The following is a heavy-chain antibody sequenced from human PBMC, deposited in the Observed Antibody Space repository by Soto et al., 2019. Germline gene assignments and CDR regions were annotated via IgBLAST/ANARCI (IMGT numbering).Heavy chain of an antibody. CDR1: VFTFSSYS. CDR2: INKNGGEK. CDR3: ARPWDTAMVSTWNY. V-gene: IGHV3-7*03. J-gene: IGHJ4*02. D-gene: IGHD5-18*01. Sequence: PVGSLRLSCASSVFTFSSYSMSWVRHAPGKGLEWVANINKNGGEKYYVDSVKGRFTISRDNAKNSLYLQMNSLRAEDTAVYYCARPWDTAMVSTWNYWGQGTLVTVSS.